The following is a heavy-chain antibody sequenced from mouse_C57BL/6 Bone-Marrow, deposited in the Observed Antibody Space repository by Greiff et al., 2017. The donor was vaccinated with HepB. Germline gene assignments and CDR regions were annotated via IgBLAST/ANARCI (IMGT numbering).Heavy chain of an antibody. D-gene: IGHD1-1*01. CDR1: GYTFTSYW. V-gene: IGHV1-69*01. CDR2: IHPSDSYT. CDR3: AREFPYYYGSSYDYAMDY. Sequence: QVQLQQPGAELVMPGASVKLSCKASGYTFTSYWMHWVKQRPGQGLEWIGEIHPSDSYTNYNQKFKGKSTLTVDKSSSTAYMQLSSLTSEDSAVYYCAREFPYYYGSSYDYAMDYWGQGTSVTVSS. J-gene: IGHJ4*01.